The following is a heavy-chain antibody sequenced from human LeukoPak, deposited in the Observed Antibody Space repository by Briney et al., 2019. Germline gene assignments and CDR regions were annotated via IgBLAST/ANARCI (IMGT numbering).Heavy chain of an antibody. Sequence: PSETLSLTCTVSGGSISSSSYYWGWIRQPPGKGLEWIGSIYYSGSTDYNPSLKSRVTISVDTSKNQFSLKLSSVTAADTAVYYCARLSSIAARGPFDYWGQGTLVTVSS. V-gene: IGHV4-39*01. J-gene: IGHJ4*02. CDR2: IYYSGST. CDR3: ARLSSIAARGPFDY. CDR1: GGSISSSSYY. D-gene: IGHD6-6*01.